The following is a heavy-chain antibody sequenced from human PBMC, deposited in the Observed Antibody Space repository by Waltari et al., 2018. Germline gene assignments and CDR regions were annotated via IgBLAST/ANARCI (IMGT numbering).Heavy chain of an antibody. D-gene: IGHD6-13*01. Sequence: QVQLVQSGAEVKKPGSSVKVSCKASGGTFSSYTISWVRQAPGQGLEWMGRIIPSLGIANYAQKFQGRVTITADKSTSTAYMELSSLRSEDTAVYYCARGIAAAGTSYGMDVWGQGTTVTVSS. V-gene: IGHV1-69*02. CDR1: GGTFSSYT. CDR3: ARGIAAAGTSYGMDV. CDR2: IIPSLGIA. J-gene: IGHJ6*02.